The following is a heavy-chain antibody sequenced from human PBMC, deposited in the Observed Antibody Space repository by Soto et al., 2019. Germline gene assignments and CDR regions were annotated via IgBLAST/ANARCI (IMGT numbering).Heavy chain of an antibody. J-gene: IGHJ4*02. CDR1: GFIFSNNG. CDR2: MSYDGSDT. Sequence: GSLRLSCVGSGFIFSNNGMHWVRQTPGKGLEWVAFMSYDGSDTFYADSVKGRFTISRDNSKNTLFPHMSNLRAEDTAMYYCTIVRVADSALDHWGQGTLVTVSS. CDR3: TIVRVADSALDH. D-gene: IGHD3-10*02. V-gene: IGHV3-30*02.